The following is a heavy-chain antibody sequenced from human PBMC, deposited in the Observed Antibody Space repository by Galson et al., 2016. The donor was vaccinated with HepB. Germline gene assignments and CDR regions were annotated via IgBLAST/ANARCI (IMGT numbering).Heavy chain of an antibody. CDR3: AKDSSEVVAADEY. CDR1: GFTFNRHD. D-gene: IGHD2-15*01. Sequence: SLRLSCAASGFTFNRHDMSWVRQAPGKGLEWVSAISGSGDTTYYADSVKGRFTISRDNFKNTLYLEMNSLRVEDTAVYYCAKDSSEVVAADEYWGQGTLVTVSS. J-gene: IGHJ4*01. V-gene: IGHV3-23*01. CDR2: ISGSGDTT.